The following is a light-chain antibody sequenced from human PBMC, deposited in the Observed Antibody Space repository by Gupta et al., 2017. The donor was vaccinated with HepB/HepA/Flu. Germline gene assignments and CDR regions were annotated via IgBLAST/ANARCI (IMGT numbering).Light chain of an antibody. J-gene: IGLJ2*01. CDR3: CSYAGSTTFVI. V-gene: IGLV2-23*02. CDR1: RSDVGSYNL. Sequence: QSAMAQPASVSGSPGQSITISCTGTRSDVGSYNLVSWYQQHPGKAPKLMISEVTKRPSGISNRVSGSKSGNTASLTISGLQAEDEADYYCCSYAGSTTFVIFGGGTKLTVL. CDR2: EVT.